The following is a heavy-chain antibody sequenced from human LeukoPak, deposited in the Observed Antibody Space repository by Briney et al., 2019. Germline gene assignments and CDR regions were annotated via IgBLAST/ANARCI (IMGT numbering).Heavy chain of an antibody. Sequence: SETLSLTCAVYGGSFSGYYWSWIRQPPGKGLEWIGEINHSGSTNYNPSLKSRVTISVDTSKNQFSLKLSSVTAADTAVYYCAGARGYNWNDPSDYWGQGTLVTVSS. CDR3: AGARGYNWNDPSDY. V-gene: IGHV4-34*01. J-gene: IGHJ4*02. D-gene: IGHD1-1*01. CDR1: GGSFSGYY. CDR2: INHSGST.